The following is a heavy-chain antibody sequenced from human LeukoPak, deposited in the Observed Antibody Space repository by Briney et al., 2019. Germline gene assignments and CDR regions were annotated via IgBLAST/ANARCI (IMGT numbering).Heavy chain of an antibody. Sequence: ASVKVPCKASGYTFSSYGISWVRQAPGQGLEWMGWISAYNGDTNYAQKVQGRVTMTTDTSTGTAYMELGSLKSDDTAVYYCARDPSGSFDFDYWGQGTLVTVSS. D-gene: IGHD1-26*01. CDR1: GYTFSSYG. J-gene: IGHJ4*02. CDR2: ISAYNGDT. CDR3: ARDPSGSFDFDY. V-gene: IGHV1-18*01.